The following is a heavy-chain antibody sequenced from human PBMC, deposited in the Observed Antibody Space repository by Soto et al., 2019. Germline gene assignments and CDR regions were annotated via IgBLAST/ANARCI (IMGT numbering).Heavy chain of an antibody. J-gene: IGHJ4*02. CDR1: GFTFDDYT. CDR3: VKGRNFDYNSARFYFDY. CDR2: ISWSGNNV. D-gene: IGHD6-19*01. Sequence: LRLSCAASGFTFDDYTMHWVRQTPGKGLEWVSSISWSGNNVDYRDSVKGRFTISRDNAKNSLYLHMNSLRVEDTALYYCVKGRNFDYNSARFYFDYWGQGTVVTVSS. V-gene: IGHV3-9*01.